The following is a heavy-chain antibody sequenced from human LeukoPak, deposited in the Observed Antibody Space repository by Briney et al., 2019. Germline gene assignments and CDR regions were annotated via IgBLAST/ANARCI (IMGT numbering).Heavy chain of an antibody. J-gene: IGHJ6*02. CDR1: GFTFSTYE. Sequence: PGGSLRLSCAASGFTFSTYEMHWVRQAPGKGLEWVSYITGSGNTIYYADSVKGRFTISRDNAKNSLYLQMNSLRAEDTAVYFCARDYYCSATSCSSRYYGMDVWGQGTTVTVSS. D-gene: IGHD2-2*01. CDR3: ARDYYCSATSCSSRYYGMDV. CDR2: ITGSGNTI. V-gene: IGHV3-48*03.